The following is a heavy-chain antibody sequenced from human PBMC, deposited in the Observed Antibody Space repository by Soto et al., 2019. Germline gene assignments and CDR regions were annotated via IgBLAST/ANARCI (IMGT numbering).Heavy chain of an antibody. J-gene: IGHJ4*02. Sequence: EVQMSESGGGLVQPGGSLRLSCAASGFTFSRYGMSWVRQAPGKGLEWVSALTGSGDSTYYADSVKGRFTISRDSSNNPVYLQMNSLRADDTAVYYCVKLRLELLYLDSWGLGALVIVSS. CDR1: GFTFSRYG. CDR3: VKLRLELLYLDS. CDR2: LTGSGDST. V-gene: IGHV3-23*01. D-gene: IGHD1-7*01.